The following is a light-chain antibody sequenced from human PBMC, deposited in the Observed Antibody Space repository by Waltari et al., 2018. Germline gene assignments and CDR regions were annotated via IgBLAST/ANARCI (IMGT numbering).Light chain of an antibody. V-gene: IGKV1-9*01. J-gene: IGKJ1*01. CDR2: DAS. CDR3: QQLNGYPRT. Sequence: DIHLTQSPSFLSASVGDRVTNTCRASQGIRSWLAWYQQKPGEAPKLLIYDASTLQTGVPSRFSGSGSGAEFTLTISSLQPEDFATYYCQQLNGYPRTFGLGTKVQIK. CDR1: QGIRSW.